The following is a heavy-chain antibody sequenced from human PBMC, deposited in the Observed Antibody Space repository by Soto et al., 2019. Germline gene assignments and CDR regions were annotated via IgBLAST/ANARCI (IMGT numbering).Heavy chain of an antibody. J-gene: IGHJ6*02. CDR3: ARILGGVRHYYDSSGRNYGMDV. Sequence: ASVKVSCKASGYTFTSYGISWVRQAPGPGLEWMGWISAYNGNTNYAQKLQGRVTMTTDTSTSTAYMELRSLRSDDTAVYYCARILGGVRHYYDSSGRNYGMDVWGQGTTVTVSS. D-gene: IGHD3-22*01. CDR1: GYTFTSYG. CDR2: ISAYNGNT. V-gene: IGHV1-18*01.